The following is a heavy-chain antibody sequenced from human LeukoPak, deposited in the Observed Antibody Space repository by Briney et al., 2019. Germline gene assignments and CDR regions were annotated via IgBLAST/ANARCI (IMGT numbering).Heavy chain of an antibody. D-gene: IGHD6-13*01. CDR1: GFTFSSYA. J-gene: IGHJ6*02. CDR3: AKFSSSWNYYYGMDV. CDR2: ISGSGGST. V-gene: IGHV3-23*01. Sequence: GGSLRLSCAASGFTFSSYAMSRVRQAPGKGLEWVSAISGSGGSTYYADSVKGRFTISRDNSKNTLYLQMNSLRAEDTAVYYCAKFSSSWNYYYGMDVWGQGTTVTVSS.